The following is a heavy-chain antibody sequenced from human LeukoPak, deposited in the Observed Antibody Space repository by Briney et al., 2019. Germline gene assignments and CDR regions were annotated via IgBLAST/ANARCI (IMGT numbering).Heavy chain of an antibody. Sequence: GGSLRLSCAASGFTFTSYWMSWVRRAPGKGPEWVANIKQDGSEKDYVDSVKGRFTLSRDNAKNSLCLQMNSLRAEDTAVYYCARYDYVWGSYYYYYMDVWGKGTTVTVSS. CDR3: ARYDYVWGSYYYYYMDV. D-gene: IGHD3-16*01. V-gene: IGHV3-7*01. CDR1: GFTFTSYW. J-gene: IGHJ6*03. CDR2: IKQDGSEK.